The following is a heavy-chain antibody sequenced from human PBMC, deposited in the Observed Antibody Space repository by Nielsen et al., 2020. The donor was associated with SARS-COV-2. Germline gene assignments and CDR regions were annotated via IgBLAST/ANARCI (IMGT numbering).Heavy chain of an antibody. CDR2: IWYDGSNK. CDR3: AKGVYYYDSSGYYYPPISYYYYGMDV. D-gene: IGHD3-22*01. V-gene: IGHV3-30*02. Sequence: GESLKISCAASGFTFSSYGMHWVRQAPGKGLEWVAVIWYDGSNKYYADSVKGRFTISRDNSKNTLYLQMNSLRAEDTAVYYCAKGVYYYDSSGYYYPPISYYYYGMDVWGQGTTVTVSS. J-gene: IGHJ6*02. CDR1: GFTFSSYG.